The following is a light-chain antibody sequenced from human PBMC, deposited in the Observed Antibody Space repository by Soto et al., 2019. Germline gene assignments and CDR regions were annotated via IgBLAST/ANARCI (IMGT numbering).Light chain of an antibody. CDR1: QSISNY. Sequence: DIQMTQSPSTLSASVGDRVTITCRASQSISNYLAWYQQKPGIAPNLLIYDASSLESGVPSRFSGSGSGTEFTLTISSLQPDDFATCYCQQYDSYSQTFAQGTKVDIK. J-gene: IGKJ1*01. V-gene: IGKV1-5*01. CDR3: QQYDSYSQT. CDR2: DAS.